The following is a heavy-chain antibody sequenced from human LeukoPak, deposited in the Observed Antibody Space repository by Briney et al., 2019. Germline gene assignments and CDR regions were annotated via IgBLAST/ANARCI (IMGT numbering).Heavy chain of an antibody. CDR3: ARRPAYYYYGMDV. D-gene: IGHD2-2*01. Sequence: TSETLSLTCTVSGGSISSYYWSWIRQSPVKGLEWLGYIFLSESAFYNPSLESRVTISLDTSENQFSLRLSSVAAADTAVYYCARRPAYYYYGMDVWGQGTTVTVSS. V-gene: IGHV4-4*09. CDR2: IFLSESA. J-gene: IGHJ6*02. CDR1: GGSISSYY.